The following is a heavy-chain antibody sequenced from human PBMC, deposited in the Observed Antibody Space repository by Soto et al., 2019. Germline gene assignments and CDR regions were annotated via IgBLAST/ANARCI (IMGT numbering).Heavy chain of an antibody. V-gene: IGHV1-18*01. J-gene: IGHJ1*01. Sequence: QIRRVQSGAEVKKPGASVKVSCKDSGYNFFDYGVSWVRQAPGQGLEWMGWVSPKSGNTDYARKVQGRVTMTTDISTSTAYMELRDVISDDTGVYYCARGRTVSSTGPLLVWGQGTLVSVSS. CDR2: VSPKSGNT. D-gene: IGHD1-1*01. CDR3: ARGRTVSSTGPLLV. CDR1: GYNFFDYG.